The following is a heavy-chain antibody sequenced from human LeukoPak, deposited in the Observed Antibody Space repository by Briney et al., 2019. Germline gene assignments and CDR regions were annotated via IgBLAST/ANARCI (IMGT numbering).Heavy chain of an antibody. D-gene: IGHD2-2*02. V-gene: IGHV6-1*01. Sequence: SQTLSLTCAISGDSVSSNSAAWNWIRQSPSRGLEWLGRTYYRSKWYNDYAVSVKSRITINPDTSKNQFSLQLNSVTPEDTAVYYCARGIVVVPAAIATFDYWGQGTLVTASS. CDR3: ARGIVVVPAAIATFDY. CDR1: GDSVSSNSAA. CDR2: TYYRSKWYN. J-gene: IGHJ4*02.